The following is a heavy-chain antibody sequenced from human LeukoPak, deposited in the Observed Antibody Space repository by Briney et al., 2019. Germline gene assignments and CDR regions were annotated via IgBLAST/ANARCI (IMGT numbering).Heavy chain of an antibody. CDR2: IYISGST. V-gene: IGHV4-4*07. J-gene: IGHJ3*02. D-gene: IGHD1-26*01. CDR1: GGSISSYY. Sequence: SETLSLTCTVSGGSISSYYWSWIRQPAGKGLEWIGRIYISGSTNYNPSLKSRVTMSVDTSKNQFSLKLSSVTAADTAVYYCARTPRPSGSSLEAFDIWGQGTMVTVSS. CDR3: ARTPRPSGSSLEAFDI.